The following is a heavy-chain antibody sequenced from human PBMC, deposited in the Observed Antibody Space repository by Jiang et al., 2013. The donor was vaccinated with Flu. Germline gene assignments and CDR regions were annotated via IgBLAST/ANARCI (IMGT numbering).Heavy chain of an antibody. D-gene: IGHD2-2*01. J-gene: IGHJ6*02. CDR1: GDSVSSSTAA. V-gene: IGHV6-1*01. CDR2: TYYRSRWYN. Sequence: SQTLSLTCAISGDSVSSSTAAWNWIRQSPSRGLEWLGRTYYRSRWYNDYAVSVKSRITINPDTSKNQFSLQLNSVTPEDTAVYYCARGVVPTADSYYGMDVWGQGTVRSPSP. CDR3: ARGVVPTADSYYGMDV.